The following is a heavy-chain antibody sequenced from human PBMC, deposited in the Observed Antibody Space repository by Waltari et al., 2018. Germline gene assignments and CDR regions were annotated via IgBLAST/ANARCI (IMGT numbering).Heavy chain of an antibody. D-gene: IGHD2-2*01. J-gene: IGHJ4*02. CDR2: IYYSGST. V-gene: IGHV4-39*07. CDR3: ARGRYQFDY. Sequence: QLQLQESGPGLVKPSETLSLTCTVSGGSIRSSRYYWGWIRQPPGKGLEWIGSIYYSGSTYYNPSLKSRVPISVDTSKNQFSLKLSSVTAADTAVYYCARGRYQFDYWGQGTLVTVSS. CDR1: GGSIRSSRYY.